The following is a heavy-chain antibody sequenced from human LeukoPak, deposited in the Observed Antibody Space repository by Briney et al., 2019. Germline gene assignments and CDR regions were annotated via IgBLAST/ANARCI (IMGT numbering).Heavy chain of an antibody. CDR1: GLIFSGFG. V-gene: IGHV3-30*18. J-gene: IGHJ6*02. Sequence: PGGSLRLSCAASGLIFSGFGIHWVRQAPGKGLEWVAVISYDGSNKYYADSVKGRFTISRDNSENTLYLQMNSLRAEDTAVYYCAKSGGAGLPVARGLGYHGMDVWGQGTTVTVSS. CDR2: ISYDGSNK. D-gene: IGHD2-2*01. CDR3: AKSGGAGLPVARGLGYHGMDV.